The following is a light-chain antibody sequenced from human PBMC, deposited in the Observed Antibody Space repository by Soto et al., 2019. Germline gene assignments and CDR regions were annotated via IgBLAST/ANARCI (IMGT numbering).Light chain of an antibody. CDR1: SGHSTYA. Sequence: QSVLTQSPSASASLGASVKLTCTLSSGHSTYAIAWHQQQPEKGPRYLMKLNSDGSHNKGDGIPDRFSGSSSGAERHLTISSLQYEDEADYYCQTWGTAIHDVVFGGGTKLTVL. J-gene: IGLJ2*01. CDR3: QTWGTAIHDVV. V-gene: IGLV4-69*01. CDR2: LNSDGSH.